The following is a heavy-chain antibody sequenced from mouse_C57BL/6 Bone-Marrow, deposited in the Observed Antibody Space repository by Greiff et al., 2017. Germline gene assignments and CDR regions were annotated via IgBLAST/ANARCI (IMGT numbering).Heavy chain of an antibody. Sequence: EVHLVESGGGLVKPGGSLKLSCAASGFTFSSYTMSWVRQTPEKRLAWVATISGGGGYTYYPDSVKGRFTISRDTANNTPYLQMSGRRYEDTALCYGARHKSRTDGMDYWGQGTSVTVSA. V-gene: IGHV5-9*01. CDR1: GFTFSSYT. CDR2: ISGGGGYT. CDR3: ARHKSRTDGMDY. J-gene: IGHJ4*01.